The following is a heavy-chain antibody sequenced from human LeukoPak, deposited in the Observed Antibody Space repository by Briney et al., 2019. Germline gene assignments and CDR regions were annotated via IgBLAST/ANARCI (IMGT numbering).Heavy chain of an antibody. D-gene: IGHD3-10*01. J-gene: IGHJ4*02. Sequence: PSEALSLTCTVSGGSISSSSYYWGWIRQPPGKGLEWIGSIYYSGSTYYNPSLKSRVTISVDTSKNQFSLKLSSVTAADTAVYYCARVVLWFGEFGSDFDYWGQGTLVTVSS. CDR2: IYYSGST. V-gene: IGHV4-39*07. CDR1: GGSISSSSYY. CDR3: ARVVLWFGEFGSDFDY.